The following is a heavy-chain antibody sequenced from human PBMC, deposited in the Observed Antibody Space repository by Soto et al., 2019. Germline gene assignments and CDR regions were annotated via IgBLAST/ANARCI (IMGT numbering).Heavy chain of an antibody. J-gene: IGHJ4*02. D-gene: IGHD1-26*01. CDR3: ARGEPWELSHFDY. CDR1: GFTFSSYA. CDR2: ISYDGSNK. V-gene: IGHV3-30-3*01. Sequence: GGSLRLSCAASGFTFSSYAMHWVRQAPGKGLEWVAVISYDGSNKYYADYVKGRFTISRDNSKNTLYLQMNSLRAEDTAVYYCARGEPWELSHFDYWGQGTLVTVSS.